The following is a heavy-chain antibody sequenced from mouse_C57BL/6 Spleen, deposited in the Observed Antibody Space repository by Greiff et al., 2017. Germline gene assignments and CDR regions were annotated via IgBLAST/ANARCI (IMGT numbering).Heavy chain of an antibody. V-gene: IGHV1-82*01. CDR1: GYAFSSSW. Sequence: VQLQQSGPELVKPGASVKISCKASGYAFSSSWMNWVKQRPGKGLEWIGRIYPGDGDTNYNGKFKGKATLTADKSSSTAYMQLSSLTSEDSAVYFCARSTMVNYYAMDYWGQGTSVTVSS. D-gene: IGHD2-1*01. CDR3: ARSTMVNYYAMDY. J-gene: IGHJ4*01. CDR2: IYPGDGDT.